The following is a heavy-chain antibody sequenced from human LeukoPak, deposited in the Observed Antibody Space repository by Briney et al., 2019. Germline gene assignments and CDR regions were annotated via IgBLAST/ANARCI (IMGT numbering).Heavy chain of an antibody. V-gene: IGHV3-30*02. Sequence: PGGSLRLSCAASGFTFSSYDMHWVRQAPGKGLEWVAAIWYDGSNKYYADSVKGRFTISRDNSKNTLYLQMNSLRAEDTAVYYCANSEDYGDYYFDYWGQGTLVTVSS. CDR2: IWYDGSNK. J-gene: IGHJ4*02. D-gene: IGHD4-17*01. CDR1: GFTFSSYD. CDR3: ANSEDYGDYYFDY.